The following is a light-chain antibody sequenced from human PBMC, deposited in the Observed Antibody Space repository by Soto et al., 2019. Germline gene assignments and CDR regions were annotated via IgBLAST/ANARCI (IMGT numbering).Light chain of an antibody. CDR1: SSDVGGYNY. V-gene: IGLV2-14*01. CDR2: EVS. CDR3: SSYTSSSTPFYV. Sequence: QSVLTQPASVSGSPRQSITISCTGTSSDVGGYNYVSWYQQHPGKAPKLMIYEVSNRPSGVSNRFSGSKSGNTASLTISGLQAEDEADYYCSSYTSSSTPFYVFGTGTKLTVL. J-gene: IGLJ1*01.